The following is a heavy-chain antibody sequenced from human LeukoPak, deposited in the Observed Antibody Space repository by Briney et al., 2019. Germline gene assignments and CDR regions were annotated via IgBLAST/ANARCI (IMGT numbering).Heavy chain of an antibody. CDR2: INNDGTAT. V-gene: IGHV3-74*01. J-gene: IGHJ4*02. Sequence: PGGSLRLSCAASGFTFNYSWMHWVRQVPGKGPVWVSGINNDGTATYYADSVKGRFTISRDNAKNTVYLQMNGLRAEDTSVYFCATVSEYWGQGTLVTVSS. CDR1: GFTFNYSW. CDR3: ATVSEY.